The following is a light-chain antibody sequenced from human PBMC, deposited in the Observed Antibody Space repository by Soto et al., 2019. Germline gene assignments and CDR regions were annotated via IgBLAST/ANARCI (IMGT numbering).Light chain of an antibody. CDR3: QQYGSSFT. CDR1: QSVSSSY. CDR2: GAS. V-gene: IGKV3-20*01. Sequence: EIVLTQSPGTLSLSPGERATLSCRASQSVSSSYLAWYQQKPGQAPRLLIYGASSRATGIPDRFSGSGSGTDFTLNISRLEPDDFAVNFCQQYGSSFTFGPGTKVDIK. J-gene: IGKJ3*01.